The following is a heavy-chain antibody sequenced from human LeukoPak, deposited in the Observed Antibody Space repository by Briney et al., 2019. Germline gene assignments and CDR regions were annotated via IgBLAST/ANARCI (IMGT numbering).Heavy chain of an antibody. D-gene: IGHD6-6*01. J-gene: IGHJ2*01. CDR2: IYHSGGT. V-gene: IGHV4-38-2*01. CDR1: GYSISSGYY. Sequence: SETLSLTCAVSGYSISSGYYWGWIRQPPGKRLEWIGSIYHSGGTYYNPSLKGRVTISVDTSKNQFPLKLSSVTAADTAVYYCARPYSSSSEWYFDLWGRGTLVTVSS. CDR3: ARPYSSSSEWYFDL.